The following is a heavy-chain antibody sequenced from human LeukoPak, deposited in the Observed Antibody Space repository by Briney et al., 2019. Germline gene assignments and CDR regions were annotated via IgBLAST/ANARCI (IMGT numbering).Heavy chain of an antibody. Sequence: PGGSLRLSCAVSGFTFSSYWMSWVRQAPGKGLEWVASIKEEGSEKHYVVSVKGRFTISRDNAKNSLYLQMNSLRAEDTAVYYCARGHYQLSWGQGILVTVSS. CDR3: ARGHYQLS. CDR2: IKEEGSEK. D-gene: IGHD2-2*01. CDR1: GFTFSSYW. V-gene: IGHV3-7*01. J-gene: IGHJ5*02.